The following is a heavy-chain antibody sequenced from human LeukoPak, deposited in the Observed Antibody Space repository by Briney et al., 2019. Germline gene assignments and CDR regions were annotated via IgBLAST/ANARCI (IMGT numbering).Heavy chain of an antibody. D-gene: IGHD5-18*01. Sequence: SETLSLTCTVSGYSISSGYYWGWIRQPPGKGPEWIGSIYHSGSTYYNPSLKSRVTISVDTSKNQFSLKLSSVTAADTAVYYCAREIQPSPFDYWGQGTLVTVSS. CDR3: AREIQPSPFDY. V-gene: IGHV4-38-2*02. CDR2: IYHSGST. J-gene: IGHJ4*02. CDR1: GYSISSGYY.